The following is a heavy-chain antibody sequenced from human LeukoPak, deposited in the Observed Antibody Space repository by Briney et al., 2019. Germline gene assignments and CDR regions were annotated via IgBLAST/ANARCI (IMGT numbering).Heavy chain of an antibody. Sequence: SETLSLTCAVSDDSFSSHYWTWIRQPPGKGLEWIGYISYMGSTNYNPSLKSRVTISIDTSKNLFSLKLSSVTAADTAVYYCARDLVTVTKGFDIWGQGTMVSVSS. J-gene: IGHJ3*02. CDR2: ISYMGST. V-gene: IGHV4-59*11. D-gene: IGHD4-17*01. CDR1: DDSFSSHY. CDR3: ARDLVTVTKGFDI.